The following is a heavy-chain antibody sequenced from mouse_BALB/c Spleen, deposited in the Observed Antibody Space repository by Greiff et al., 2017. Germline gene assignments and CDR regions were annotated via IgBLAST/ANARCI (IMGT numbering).Heavy chain of an antibody. J-gene: IGHJ2*01. Sequence: VKVVESGPELVKPGASVKISCKASGYSFTSYYIHWVKQRPGQGLEWIGWIFPGSGNTKYNEKFKGKATLTADTSSSTAYMQLSSLTSEDSAVYFCARRGYGSNYFDYWGQGTTLTVSS. V-gene: IGHV1-66*01. CDR1: GYSFTSYY. CDR3: ARRGYGSNYFDY. CDR2: IFPGSGNT. D-gene: IGHD1-1*01.